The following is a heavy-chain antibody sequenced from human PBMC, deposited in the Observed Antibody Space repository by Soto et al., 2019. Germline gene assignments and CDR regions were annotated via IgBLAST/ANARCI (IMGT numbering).Heavy chain of an antibody. D-gene: IGHD6-19*01. V-gene: IGHV3-7*05. CDR3: VGSRGWIFDY. Sequence: EVHLVESGGDLVQPGGSLSLSCADSGFTFSAYWMQWVRQAPGKGLEWVAIIKQDGSEKYYVDSVTGRYTISRDNSKNSLYLQMSSLRPEDTSMYYCVGSRGWIFDYGGQGTVVTVSS. CDR1: GFTFSAYW. CDR2: IKQDGSEK. J-gene: IGHJ4*02.